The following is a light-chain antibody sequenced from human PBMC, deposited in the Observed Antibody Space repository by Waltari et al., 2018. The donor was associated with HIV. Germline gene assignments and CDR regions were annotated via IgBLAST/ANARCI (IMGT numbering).Light chain of an antibody. J-gene: IGLJ3*02. CDR1: SSDLGSFNY. CDR3: TSFTSSSAWV. Sequence: QSALTQPAPVSGSLGQSITFSCTGTSSDLGSFNYVSWYQQHPGKAPKIIIYDVTNRPSGVSNRFSGSKSGNTASLTISGLQAEDEADYYCTSFTSSSAWVFGGGTMLTVL. V-gene: IGLV2-14*03. CDR2: DVT.